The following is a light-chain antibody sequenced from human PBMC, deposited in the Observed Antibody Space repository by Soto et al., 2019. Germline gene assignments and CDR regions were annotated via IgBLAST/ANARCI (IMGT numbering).Light chain of an antibody. V-gene: IGKV3-15*01. CDR2: GAS. J-gene: IGKJ1*01. CDR3: QQYNDWLWT. CDR1: QSVTYN. Sequence: EIVMTQSPATLSVSPGERVTLSCRATQSVTYNLAWYQQKPGQAPRLLIYGASTRATGIPARFSGRGSGTEFTLTITSLQSEDFAVYYCQQYNDWLWTFGQGTEVDIK.